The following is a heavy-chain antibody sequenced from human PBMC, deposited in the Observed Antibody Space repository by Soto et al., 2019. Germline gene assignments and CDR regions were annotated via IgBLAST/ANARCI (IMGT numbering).Heavy chain of an antibody. CDR1: GFTVSSNY. J-gene: IGHJ5*02. V-gene: IGHV3-53*01. CDR2: IYSGGST. CDR3: ARARRLYNWFDP. Sequence: HPGGSLRLSCAASGFTVSSNYMSWVRQAPGKGLEWVSVIYSGGSTYYADSVKGRFTISRDNSKNTLYLQMNSLRAEDTAVYYCARARRLYNWFDPWGQGTLVTVSS.